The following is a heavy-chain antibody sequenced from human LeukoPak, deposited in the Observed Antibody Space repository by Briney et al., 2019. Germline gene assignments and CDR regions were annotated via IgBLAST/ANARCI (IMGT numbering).Heavy chain of an antibody. CDR3: ARGDRSAWYLPYDY. Sequence: GASVKVSFKASGYTFTGYYMHWVRQAPGQGLEWMGWINPNSGGTNYAQKFQGRVTMTRDTSISTAYMELSRLRSDDTAVFYCARGDRSAWYLPYDYWGQGTLVTVSS. D-gene: IGHD6-19*01. J-gene: IGHJ4*02. V-gene: IGHV1-2*02. CDR2: INPNSGGT. CDR1: GYTFTGYY.